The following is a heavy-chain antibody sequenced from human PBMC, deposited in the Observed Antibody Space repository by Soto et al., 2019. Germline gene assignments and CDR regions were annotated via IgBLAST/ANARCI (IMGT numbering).Heavy chain of an antibody. CDR1: GFIFNNYA. CDR2: VSGGGGTT. CDR3: ARYRGGYSGSWYLWDY. D-gene: IGHD6-13*01. J-gene: IGHJ4*02. Sequence: EVQLLESGGGLVQPGGSLRLSCAASGFIFNNYAMSWVRQAPGKGLEWVSGVSGGGGTTYYADSVEGRFTISRDNSRNTLYLQMNSLRAEDTAIYYCARYRGGYSGSWYLWDYWCQGTLVTVS. V-gene: IGHV3-23*01.